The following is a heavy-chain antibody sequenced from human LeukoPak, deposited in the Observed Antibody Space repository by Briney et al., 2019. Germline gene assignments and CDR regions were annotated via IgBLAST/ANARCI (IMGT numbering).Heavy chain of an antibody. V-gene: IGHV4-39*07. CDR3: ARGRGEGRGIAMIRGVRAPSYNWFDP. CDR1: GGSISSSSYY. J-gene: IGHJ5*02. D-gene: IGHD3-10*01. Sequence: SETLSLTCTVSGGSISSSSYYWGWLRQPPGKGLEWIGSIYYSGSTYYNPSLKSRVTISVDTSKNQFSLKLSSVTAADMAVYYCARGRGEGRGIAMIRGVRAPSYNWFDPWGHGTLVTASS. CDR2: IYYSGST.